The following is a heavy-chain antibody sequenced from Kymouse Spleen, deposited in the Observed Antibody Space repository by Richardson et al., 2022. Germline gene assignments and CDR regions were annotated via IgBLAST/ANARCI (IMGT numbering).Heavy chain of an antibody. D-gene: IGHD3-10*01. CDR1: GGSISSSSYY. Sequence: QLQLQESGPGLVKPSETLSLTCTVSGGSISSSSYYWGWIRQPPGKGLEWIGSIYYSGSTYYNPSLKSRVTISVDTSKNQFSLKLSSVTAADTAVYYCARRGLWFGELL*RPTTTTVWTSGAKGPRSPSPQ. V-gene: IGHV4-39*01. J-gene: IGHJ6*02. CDR2: IYYSGST. CDR3: ARRGLWFGELL*RPTTTTVWTS.